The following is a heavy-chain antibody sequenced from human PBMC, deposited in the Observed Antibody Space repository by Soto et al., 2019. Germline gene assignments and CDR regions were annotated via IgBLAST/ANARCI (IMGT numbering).Heavy chain of an antibody. Sequence: SLRLSCAASGFTFSSYDMHWVRQAPGKGLEWVAVISYDASNKFFADSVKGRFTISRDNSKHTLYVQMNSLRPEDTAVYYCAKGYYVWRXYRERDYFDYWGQGTLVTVSS. CDR1: GFTFSSYD. D-gene: IGHD3-16*02. CDR3: AKGYYVWRXYRERDYFDY. CDR2: ISYDASNK. J-gene: IGHJ4*02. V-gene: IGHV3-30*18.